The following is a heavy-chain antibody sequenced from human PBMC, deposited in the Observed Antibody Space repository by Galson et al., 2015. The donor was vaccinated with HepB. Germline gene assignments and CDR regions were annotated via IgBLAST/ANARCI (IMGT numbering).Heavy chain of an antibody. J-gene: IGHJ3*02. D-gene: IGHD2-21*01. CDR3: ARGVWAFDI. Sequence: SVKVSCKASGGTFSSYTISWVRQAPGQGLEWMGRIIPILGIANYAQKFQGRVTITADKSTSTAYLQLSSLRASDTAIYYCARGVWAFDIWGQGTMLTVSA. CDR2: IIPILGIA. V-gene: IGHV1-69*02. CDR1: GGTFSSYT.